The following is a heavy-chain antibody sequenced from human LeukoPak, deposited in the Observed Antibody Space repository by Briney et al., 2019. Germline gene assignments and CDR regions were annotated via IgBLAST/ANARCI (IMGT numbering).Heavy chain of an antibody. D-gene: IGHD3-22*01. CDR2: ISYDGSSK. V-gene: IGHV3-30*18. CDR3: AKMGDYYDSSGFDY. Sequence: GGSLRLSCAASGFTFSSYGMHWVRQAPGKGLEWVAVISYDGSSKYYADSVKGRFTISRDNSKNTLYLQMNSLRAEDTAVYYCAKMGDYYDSSGFDYWGQGTLVTVSS. J-gene: IGHJ4*02. CDR1: GFTFSSYG.